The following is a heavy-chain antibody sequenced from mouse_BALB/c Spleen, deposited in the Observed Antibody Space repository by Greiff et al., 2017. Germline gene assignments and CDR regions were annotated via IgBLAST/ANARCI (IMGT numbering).Heavy chain of an antibody. Sequence: EVKLMESGGGLVQPGGSLRLSCATSGFTFTDYYMSWVRQPPGKALEWLGFIRNKANGYTTEYSASVKGRFTISRDNSQSILYLQMNTLRAEDSATYYCARDHYGSRSWFAYWGQGTLVTVSA. D-gene: IGHD1-1*01. CDR1: GFTFTDYY. V-gene: IGHV7-3*02. CDR3: ARDHYGSRSWFAY. J-gene: IGHJ3*01. CDR2: IRNKANGYTT.